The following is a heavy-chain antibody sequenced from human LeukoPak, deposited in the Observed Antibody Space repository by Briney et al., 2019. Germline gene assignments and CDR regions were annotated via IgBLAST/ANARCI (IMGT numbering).Heavy chain of an antibody. Sequence: GESLQISCKGSGYTFTNYWIGWVRQLPGKGLEWMGIIYPGDSDTRYSPSFQGQVTISADMSISTAYLQWSSLKASDTAMFYCARHPADTIFGVGPDYWGQGTLVTVSS. CDR1: GYTFTNYW. D-gene: IGHD3-3*01. J-gene: IGHJ4*02. CDR2: IYPGDSDT. CDR3: ARHPADTIFGVGPDY. V-gene: IGHV5-51*01.